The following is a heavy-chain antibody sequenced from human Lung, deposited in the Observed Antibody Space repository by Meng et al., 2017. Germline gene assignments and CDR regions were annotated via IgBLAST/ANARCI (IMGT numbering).Heavy chain of an antibody. CDR2: ISYDGSNK. Sequence: QVQLVESGGDVVQPGRSLRLSCAASGFTFSSYGMHWVRQAPGKGLEWVAVISYDGSNKYYADSVKGRFTISRDNSKNTLYLQMNSLRAEDTAVYYCAKDLSKQQQLGELDYWGQGTLVTVSS. CDR1: GFTFSSYG. CDR3: AKDLSKQQQLGELDY. V-gene: IGHV3-30*18. D-gene: IGHD6-13*01. J-gene: IGHJ4*02.